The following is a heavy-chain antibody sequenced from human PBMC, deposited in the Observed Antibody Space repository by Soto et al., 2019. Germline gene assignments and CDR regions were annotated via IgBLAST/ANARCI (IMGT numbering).Heavy chain of an antibody. D-gene: IGHD1-26*01. J-gene: IGHJ4*02. CDR3: ASAAGAYDN. CDR1: GLTFSSYG. Sequence: QVQLVESGGGVVQPGRSLRVSCAASGLTFSSYGMHWVRQAPGKGLEWVAVIWSDGSNKYYADSVKGRFTISRDNSKNTLYLQMSSLRVEDTAVYYCASAAGAYDNWGQGTLVTVSS. CDR2: IWSDGSNK. V-gene: IGHV3-33*01.